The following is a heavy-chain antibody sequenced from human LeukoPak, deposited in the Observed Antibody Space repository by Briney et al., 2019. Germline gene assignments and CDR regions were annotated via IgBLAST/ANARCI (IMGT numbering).Heavy chain of an antibody. D-gene: IGHD3/OR15-3a*01. CDR1: GFTFDNYA. Sequence: GGSLRPSCAASGFTFDNYAMSWVRQVPGKGLEWVSAVSAGGITHYGDSVRGRFTVSRDNSRNTLYLEMDNLRAEDTAVYYCAKDLYSDFWSGVEIDSWGQGTLVTVSS. V-gene: IGHV3-23*01. CDR3: AKDLYSDFWSGVEIDS. CDR2: VSAGGIT. J-gene: IGHJ4*02.